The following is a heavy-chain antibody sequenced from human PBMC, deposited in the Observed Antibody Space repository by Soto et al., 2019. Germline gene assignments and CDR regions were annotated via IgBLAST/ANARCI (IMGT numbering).Heavy chain of an antibody. V-gene: IGHV1-2*02. CDR1: GYTFTGYY. CDR2: VNPSSGDT. D-gene: IGHD2-21*02. Sequence: GASVKVSCKASGYTFTGYYMHWVRQAPGQGLEWMGSVNPSSGDTTYAQHFLGRVTMTRDTSISTLYMELTSLTSDDTAIYYCARGGHVVVVTAALDYWGQGTLVTVSS. J-gene: IGHJ4*02. CDR3: ARGGHVVVVTAALDY.